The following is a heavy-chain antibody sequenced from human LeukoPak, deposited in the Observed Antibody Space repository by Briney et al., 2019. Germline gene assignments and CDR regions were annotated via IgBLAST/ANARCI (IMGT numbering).Heavy chain of an antibody. CDR1: GFTFSNYW. CDR3: ARRGAITGGFDI. CDR2: INSEGGNT. D-gene: IGHD3-10*01. V-gene: IGHV3-74*01. Sequence: GGSLRLSCAASGFTFSNYWMNWVRQAPGKGLGWVSRINSEGGNTKYADSVKGRVTITRDKDKKRLYLEMKSERGEDRDVYECARRGAITGGFDIWGQGTMVTISS. J-gene: IGHJ3*02.